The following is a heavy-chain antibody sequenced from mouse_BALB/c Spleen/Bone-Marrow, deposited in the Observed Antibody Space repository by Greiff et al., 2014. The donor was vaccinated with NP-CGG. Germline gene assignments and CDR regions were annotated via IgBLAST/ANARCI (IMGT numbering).Heavy chain of an antibody. CDR2: IYPGNSDT. Sequence: EVQLQQSGTVLARPGASVKMSCKASGYSFPSYWMHWVKKRPGQGLEWIGAIYPGNSDTNYNQNFKGKSKLTAVTSANTAYMELSSLTNEESAVYYCTRRTAVLDYWGQGTTLTVSS. D-gene: IGHD4-1*01. V-gene: IGHV1-5*01. J-gene: IGHJ2*01. CDR1: GYSFPSYW. CDR3: TRRTAVLDY.